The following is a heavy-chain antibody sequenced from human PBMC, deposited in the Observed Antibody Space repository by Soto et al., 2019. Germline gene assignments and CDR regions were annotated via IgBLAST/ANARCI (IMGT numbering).Heavy chain of an antibody. Sequence: EVQLVESGGGLVQPGGSLRLSCAASGFTFSSYSMNWVRQAPGKGLEWVSYISSSSTIYYADSVKGRFTISRDNAKNSLYLQMNSLRDEDTAVYYCASRGPRTMVRGVIDYWGQGTLVTVSS. CDR2: ISSSSTI. J-gene: IGHJ4*02. CDR1: GFTFSSYS. D-gene: IGHD3-10*01. CDR3: ASRGPRTMVRGVIDY. V-gene: IGHV3-48*02.